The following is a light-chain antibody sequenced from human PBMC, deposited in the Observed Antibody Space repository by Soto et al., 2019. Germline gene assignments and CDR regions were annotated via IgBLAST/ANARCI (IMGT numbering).Light chain of an antibody. CDR1: KLGDKY. CDR2: QDN. V-gene: IGLV3-1*01. Sequence: SYELTQPPSVSVSPGQTASITCSGDKLGDKYACWYQQKPGQSPVLVIYQDNLRPSGIPERISGSNSGNTATLTISGTQAMDEADYYCQAWDSSTVVFGGGTKVTVL. CDR3: QAWDSSTVV. J-gene: IGLJ2*01.